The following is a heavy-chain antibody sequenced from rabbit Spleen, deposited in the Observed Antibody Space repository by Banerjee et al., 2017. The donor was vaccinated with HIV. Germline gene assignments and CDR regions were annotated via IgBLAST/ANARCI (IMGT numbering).Heavy chain of an antibody. CDR2: INTGSTYT. D-gene: IGHD8-1*01. CDR3: ARDAGTSFSTYGMDL. J-gene: IGHJ6*01. Sequence: QEQLEESGGGLVQPEGSLTLTCKASGFSFSSATIGWVRQAPGKGLEWIGSINTGSTYTWYASWAKGRFTISKTSSTTVTLQMTSLTAADTATYFCARDAGTSFSTYGMDLWGPGTLVTVS. CDR1: GFSFSSAT. V-gene: IGHV1S45*01.